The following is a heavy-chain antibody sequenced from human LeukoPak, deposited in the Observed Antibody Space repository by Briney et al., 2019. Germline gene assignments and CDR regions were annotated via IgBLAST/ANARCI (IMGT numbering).Heavy chain of an antibody. J-gene: IGHJ4*02. D-gene: IGHD4-17*01. CDR1: GGSFSGYY. CDR3: ARHYGDYDYFDY. Sequence: SETLSLTCAVYGGSFSGYYWSWIRQPPGKGLEWIGEINHSGSTNYNPSLKSRVTISVDTSKNQFSLKLSSVTAADTAVYYCARHYGDYDYFDYWGQGTLVTVSS. V-gene: IGHV4-34*01. CDR2: INHSGST.